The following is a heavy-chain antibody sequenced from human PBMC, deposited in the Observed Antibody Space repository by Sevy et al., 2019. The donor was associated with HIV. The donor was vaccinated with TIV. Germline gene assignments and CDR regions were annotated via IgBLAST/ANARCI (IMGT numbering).Heavy chain of an antibody. Sequence: SETLPLTCTVSGGSISSYYWSWIRQPPGKGLEWIGYIYYSGSTNYNPSLKSRVTISVDTSKNQFSLKLSSVTAADTAVYYCARETYDSSGYYQTIDYWGQGTLVTVSS. D-gene: IGHD3-22*01. V-gene: IGHV4-59*01. J-gene: IGHJ4*02. CDR1: GGSISSYY. CDR2: IYYSGST. CDR3: ARETYDSSGYYQTIDY.